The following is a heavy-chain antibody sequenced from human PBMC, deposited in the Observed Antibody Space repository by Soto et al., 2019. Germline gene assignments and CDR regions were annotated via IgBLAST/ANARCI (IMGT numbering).Heavy chain of an antibody. CDR1: GFTFSSYS. Sequence: GGSLRLSCAASGFTFSSYSMNWVRQAPGKGLEWVSYISSSSSTIYYADSVKGRFTISRDNAKNSLYLQMNSLRAEDTAVYYGARGLSTPADVEYSSSEDYYYYMDVWGKGTTVTVSS. CDR3: ARGLSTPADVEYSSSEDYYYYMDV. V-gene: IGHV3-48*01. J-gene: IGHJ6*03. CDR2: ISSSSSTI. D-gene: IGHD6-6*01.